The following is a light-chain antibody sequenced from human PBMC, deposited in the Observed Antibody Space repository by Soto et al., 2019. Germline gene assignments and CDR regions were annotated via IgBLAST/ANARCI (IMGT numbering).Light chain of an antibody. CDR1: QSLLHTNGYNY. V-gene: IGKV2-28*01. J-gene: IGKJ4*01. CDR3: MQALQPALI. CDR2: LGS. Sequence: DIVMTQSPLSLPVTPGEPASISCRSSQSLLHTNGYNYLDWYLQKPGQSPHLLIYLGSNRAPGVPDRVSGSGSGTDFTLKISRVEAEDVGVYYCMQALQPALIFGGGTKVEIK.